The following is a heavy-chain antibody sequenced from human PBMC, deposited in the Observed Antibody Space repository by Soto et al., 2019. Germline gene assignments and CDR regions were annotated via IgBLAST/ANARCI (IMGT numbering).Heavy chain of an antibody. CDR2: SKDGGST. V-gene: IGHV4-34*01. CDR3: ARGQEGIVATH. CDR1: GGSLSGYY. Sequence: QVQLQQWGAGLLKPSETLSLTCAVNGGSLSGYYWSWIRQPPGTGLEWIGESKDGGSTNYSKSLRDRVTISADTSKNQFSRRLNSVTAADTAVYFCARGQEGIVATHWDQGTLVTVSS. J-gene: IGHJ4*02. D-gene: IGHD5-12*01.